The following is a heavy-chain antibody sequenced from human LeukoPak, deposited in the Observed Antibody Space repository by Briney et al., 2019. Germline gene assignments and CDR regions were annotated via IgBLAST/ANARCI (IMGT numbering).Heavy chain of an antibody. CDR3: AKDKWFGELLALLIDY. D-gene: IGHD3-10*01. CDR2: IYSGGST. V-gene: IGHV3-66*01. Sequence: QPGGSLRLSCAASGFTVSSNYMSWVRQAPGKGLEWVSVIYSGGSTYYADSVKGRFTISRDNSKNTLYLQMNSLRAEDTAVYYCAKDKWFGELLALLIDYWGQGTLVTVSS. J-gene: IGHJ4*02. CDR1: GFTVSSNY.